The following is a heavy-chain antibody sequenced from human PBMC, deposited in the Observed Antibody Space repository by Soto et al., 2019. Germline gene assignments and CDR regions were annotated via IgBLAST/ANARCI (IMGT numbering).Heavy chain of an antibody. CDR1: GFTFSSYS. Sequence: EVQVVESGGGLVKPGGSLRLSCAASGFTFSSYSMNWVRQAPGKGLEWVSSISSSSSYIYYADSVKGRLTISRDNAKNSLSLQMNSLRAEDTAVYFCARDVSFCSGGNCYATYAFDIWGQGTTVTVS. V-gene: IGHV3-21*01. CDR2: ISSSSSYI. D-gene: IGHD2-15*01. CDR3: ARDVSFCSGGNCYATYAFDI. J-gene: IGHJ3*02.